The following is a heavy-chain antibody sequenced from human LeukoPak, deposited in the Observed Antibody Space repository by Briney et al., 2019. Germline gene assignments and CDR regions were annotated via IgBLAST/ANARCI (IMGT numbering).Heavy chain of an antibody. CDR1: GFTFSHHG. Sequence: GGSLRLSCAASGFTFSHHGMHWVRQAPGKGLEWVAFIRNDGSNNYYADSVKGRFTISRDNSKNNVYLQMNSLRGDDTAVYYCAKDGTSYYYIYYWGQGTLVTVSS. V-gene: IGHV3-30*02. J-gene: IGHJ4*02. CDR2: IRNDGSNN. D-gene: IGHD2/OR15-2a*01. CDR3: AKDGTSYYYIYY.